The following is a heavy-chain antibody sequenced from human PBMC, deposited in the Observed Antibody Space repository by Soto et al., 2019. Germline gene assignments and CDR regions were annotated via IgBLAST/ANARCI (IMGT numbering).Heavy chain of an antibody. D-gene: IGHD3-16*02. CDR2: IYYSGRT. V-gene: IGHV4-31*03. Sequence: QVQLQESGPGLVKPSQTLSLTCTVSGGSISSGGYYWSWIRQHPGKGLEWIGYIYYSGRTYYNPSLNGRVTISVAPSKIQFSLKLSSVTAADTAVYYCARVSDDYVWGSYRYLDYWGQGTLVTVSS. CDR3: ARVSDDYVWGSYRYLDY. J-gene: IGHJ4*02. CDR1: GGSISSGGYY.